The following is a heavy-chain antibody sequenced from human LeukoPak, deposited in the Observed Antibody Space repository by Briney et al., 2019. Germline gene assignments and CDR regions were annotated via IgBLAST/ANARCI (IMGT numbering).Heavy chain of an antibody. J-gene: IGHJ5*02. V-gene: IGHV1-69*06. CDR3: ARVSEAAAANWFDP. D-gene: IGHD6-13*01. CDR1: GGTFSSYA. Sequence: GASVKVFCKASGGTFSSYAISWVRQAPGQGLEWMGGIIPIFGTANYAQKFQGRVTITADKSTSTAYMELSSLRSEDTAVYYCARVSEAAAANWFDPWGQGTLVTVSS. CDR2: IIPIFGTA.